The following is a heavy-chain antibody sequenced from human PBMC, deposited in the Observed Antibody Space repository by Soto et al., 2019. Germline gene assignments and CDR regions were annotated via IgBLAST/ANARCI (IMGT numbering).Heavy chain of an antibody. D-gene: IGHD3-10*01. CDR2: ISYDGSNK. CDR1: GFTFSSYG. CDR3: SKENYYGSGSDTYYYYGMDV. V-gene: IGHV3-30*18. J-gene: IGHJ6*02. Sequence: PGGSLRLSCAASGFTFSSYGMHWVRQAPGKGLEWVAVISYDGSNKYYADTVKGRFTISRDNSKNTLYLQMNSLRAEDTAVYYCSKENYYGSGSDTYYYYGMDVWGQGTTVTVSS.